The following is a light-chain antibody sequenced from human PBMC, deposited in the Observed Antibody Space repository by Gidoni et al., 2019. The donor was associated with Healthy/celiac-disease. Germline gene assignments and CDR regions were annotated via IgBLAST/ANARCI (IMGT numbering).Light chain of an antibody. V-gene: IGKV3-11*01. CDR2: DAY. Sequence: EIVLTQSPATLSLSPGERATLSCRASQSVSSYLAWYQQKPGQAPRLLIYDAYNRATGIPARFSGSWSGTDFTLTISSLEPEDFAVYYCQQRSNWLPFTFGPGTKVDIK. J-gene: IGKJ3*01. CDR3: QQRSNWLPFT. CDR1: QSVSSY.